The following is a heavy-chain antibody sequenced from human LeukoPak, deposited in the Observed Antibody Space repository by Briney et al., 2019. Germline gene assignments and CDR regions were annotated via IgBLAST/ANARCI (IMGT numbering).Heavy chain of an antibody. D-gene: IGHD3-22*01. Sequence: GGSLRLSCAASASTFSGSAMHWVRQASGKGLEWVGRIRSKANNYATTYAASVNGRFTISRDDSKNTAYLQMNSLKTEDTAVYYCTRHRDDSGYDHWGQGTLVTVSS. V-gene: IGHV3-73*01. CDR2: IRSKANNYAT. J-gene: IGHJ4*02. CDR3: TRHRDDSGYDH. CDR1: ASTFSGSA.